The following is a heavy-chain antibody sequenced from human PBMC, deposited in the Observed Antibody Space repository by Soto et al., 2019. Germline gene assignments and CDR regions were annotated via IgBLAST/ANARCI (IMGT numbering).Heavy chain of an antibody. J-gene: IGHJ6*02. V-gene: IGHV4-59*01. CDR1: GGSISSYY. Sequence: SETLSLTCTVSGGSISSYYWSWIRQPPGKGLEWIGYIYYSGSTNYNPSVKSRVTISVDTSKNQFSLKLSSVTAADPAVYYCARCVSYDSSGYYYYYYYGIDDWGQGTTVTVSS. D-gene: IGHD3-22*01. CDR3: ARCVSYDSSGYYYYYYYGIDD. CDR2: IYYSGST.